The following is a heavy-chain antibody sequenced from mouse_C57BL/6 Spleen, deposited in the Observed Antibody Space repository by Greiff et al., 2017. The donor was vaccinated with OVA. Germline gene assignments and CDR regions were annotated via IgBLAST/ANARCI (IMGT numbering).Heavy chain of an antibody. V-gene: IGHV1-52*01. CDR3: ARSESGYSNYFDY. D-gene: IGHD2-5*01. CDR2: IDPSDSET. Sequence: VQLQQPGAELVRPGSSVKLSCKASGYTFTSYWMHWVKQRPIQGLEWIGNIDPSDSETHYNQKFKDKATLTVDKSSSTAYMQLSSLTSEDSAVDYCARSESGYSNYFDYWGQGTTLTVSS. J-gene: IGHJ2*01. CDR1: GYTFTSYW.